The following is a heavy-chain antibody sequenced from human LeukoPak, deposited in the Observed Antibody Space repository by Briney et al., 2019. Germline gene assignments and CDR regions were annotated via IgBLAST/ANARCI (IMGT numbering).Heavy chain of an antibody. CDR2: ISYDGSNK. J-gene: IGHJ6*02. Sequence: GGSLRLSCAASGSTFSSYGMHWVRQAPGKGLEWVAVISYDGSNKYYADSVKGRFTISRDNSKNTLYLQMNSLRAEDTAVYYCAKVITRLGHYYYYGTDVWGQGTTVTVSS. V-gene: IGHV3-30*18. CDR3: AKVITRLGHYYYYGTDV. CDR1: GSTFSSYG. D-gene: IGHD3-16*02.